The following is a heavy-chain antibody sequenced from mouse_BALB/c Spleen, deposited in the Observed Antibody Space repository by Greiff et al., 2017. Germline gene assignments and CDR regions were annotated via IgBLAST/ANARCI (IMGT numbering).Heavy chain of an antibody. Sequence: VKLMESGAELMKPGASVKISCKATGYTFSSYWIEWVKQRPGHGLEWIGEILPGSGSTNYNEKFKGKATFTADTSSNTAYMQLSSLTSEDSAVYYCASYGNYSYAMDYWGQGTSVTVSS. J-gene: IGHJ4*01. D-gene: IGHD2-1*01. CDR1: GYTFSSYW. V-gene: IGHV1-9*01. CDR3: ASYGNYSYAMDY. CDR2: ILPGSGST.